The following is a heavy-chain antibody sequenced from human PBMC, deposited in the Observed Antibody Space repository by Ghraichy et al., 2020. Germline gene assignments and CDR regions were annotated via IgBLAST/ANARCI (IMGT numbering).Heavy chain of an antibody. CDR2: IRGNGGDT. CDR1: GFTFSTSA. D-gene: IGHD3-22*01. V-gene: IGHV3-23*01. J-gene: IGHJ4*02. CDR3: AKDPSYYYYDTNFDS. Sequence: GESLNISCVASGFTFSTSAMSWVRQAPGKGLEWVSSIRGNGGDTHYADSVKGQFAISRDNSKNTLYLHMNGLRAEDTAVYFCAKDPSYYYYDTNFDSWGQGTLVTVSS.